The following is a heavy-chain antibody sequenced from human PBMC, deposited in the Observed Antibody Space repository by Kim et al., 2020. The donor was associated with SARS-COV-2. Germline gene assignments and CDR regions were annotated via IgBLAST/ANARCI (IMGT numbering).Heavy chain of an antibody. V-gene: IGHV1-18*01. Sequence: AQKLPGRVTMTPDTSTSTAYMELRSLRSDDTAVYYCARGIAAAGLNWFDPWGQGTLVTVSS. D-gene: IGHD6-13*01. CDR3: ARGIAAAGLNWFDP. J-gene: IGHJ5*02.